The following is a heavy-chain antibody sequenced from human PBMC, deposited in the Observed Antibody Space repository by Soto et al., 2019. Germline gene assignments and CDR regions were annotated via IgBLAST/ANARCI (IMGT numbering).Heavy chain of an antibody. D-gene: IGHD3-3*01. J-gene: IGHJ4*02. CDR3: ARGPRGTIFGVVIPHPFDY. CDR1: GYTFTSYG. CDR2: ISAYNGNT. Sequence: WASVKVSCKASGYTFTSYGISWVRQAPGQGLEWMGWISAYNGNTNYAQKLQGRVTMTTDTSTSTAYMELRSLRSDDTAVYYCARGPRGTIFGVVIPHPFDYWGQGTLVTVS. V-gene: IGHV1-18*04.